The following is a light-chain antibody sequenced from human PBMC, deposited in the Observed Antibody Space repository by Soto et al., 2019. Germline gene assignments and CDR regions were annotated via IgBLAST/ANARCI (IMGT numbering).Light chain of an antibody. CDR1: SSDVGRYNY. CDR3: SSFTINATGV. Sequence: QSVLTQPASVSGSPGQSITISCTGTSSDVGRYNYVSWYQQHPGKAPKLMIYDVSNRPSGVSNRFSGSKSGSTASLTISGLQAEDEADYRCSSFTINATGVFGGGTKVTVL. J-gene: IGLJ3*02. V-gene: IGLV2-14*03. CDR2: DVS.